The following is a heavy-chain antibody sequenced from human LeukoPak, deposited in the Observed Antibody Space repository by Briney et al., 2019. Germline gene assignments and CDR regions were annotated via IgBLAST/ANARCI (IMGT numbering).Heavy chain of an antibody. Sequence: SETLSLTCAVYGGSFSDFYCTWIRQPPGKGLEWIGEINHSGNTKYNPSLKSRVTMLLDTSKNQFSLKVRSVTAADTAVYYCATTRGVITLDGYHYYIDVWGKGTTVTVSS. V-gene: IGHV4-34*01. CDR2: INHSGNT. CDR1: GGSFSDFY. J-gene: IGHJ6*03. D-gene: IGHD3-10*01. CDR3: ATTRGVITLDGYHYYIDV.